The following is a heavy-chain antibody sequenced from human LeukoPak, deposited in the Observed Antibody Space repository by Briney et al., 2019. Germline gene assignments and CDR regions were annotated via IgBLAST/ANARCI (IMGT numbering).Heavy chain of an antibody. V-gene: IGHV4-59*01. D-gene: IGHD6-13*01. CDR3: ARDQGSSSFDGYYYYYGMDV. CDR2: IYYSGST. CDR1: GGSISSYY. Sequence: PSETLSLTCTVSGGSISSYYWSWIRQPPVKGLEWIGYIYYSGSTNYNPSLKSRVTISVDTSKNQFSLKLSSVTAADTAVYYCARDQGSSSFDGYYYYYGMDVWGQGTTVTVSS. J-gene: IGHJ6*02.